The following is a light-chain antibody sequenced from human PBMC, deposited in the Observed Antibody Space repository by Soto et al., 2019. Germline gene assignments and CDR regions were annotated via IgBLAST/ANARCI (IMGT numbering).Light chain of an antibody. CDR1: SSDVGGYNY. CDR3: SSYAGSNNFV. CDR2: EVS. V-gene: IGLV2-8*01. Sequence: QSALTQPPSASGSPGQSVTISCTGTSSDVGGYNYVSWYQQHPGKAPNLMIYEVSKRPSGVPDRFSGSKSGNTASLTVSGLQADDAADYYCSSYAGSNNFVFGTGTKLTVL. J-gene: IGLJ1*01.